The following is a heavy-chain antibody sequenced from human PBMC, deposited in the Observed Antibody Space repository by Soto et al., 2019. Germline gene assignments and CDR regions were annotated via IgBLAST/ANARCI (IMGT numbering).Heavy chain of an antibody. D-gene: IGHD3-3*01. V-gene: IGHV3-21*01. CDR3: ASSAFLVIFGVVGDAFDI. CDR1: GFTFSSSS. Sequence: GGSRRLSCAVCGFTFSSSSMKWVRHVPGNGLEWVSCISGCSSHISYLHRVKGGFTIGRDNAKNALYLQMNSLRAEDTAVYYSASSAFLVIFGVVGDAFDIWAQGRMVTVSS. CDR2: ISGCSSHI. J-gene: IGHJ3*02.